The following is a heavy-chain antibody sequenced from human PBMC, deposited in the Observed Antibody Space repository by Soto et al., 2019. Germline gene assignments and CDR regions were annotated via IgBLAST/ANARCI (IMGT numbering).Heavy chain of an antibody. V-gene: IGHV4-59*01. Sequence: SETLSLTCTVSGGSISSYYWSWIRQPPGKGLEWIGYIYYSGSTNYNPSLKSRVTISVDTSKNQFSLKLSSVTAADTAVYYCERGVYNDYVWGSYRNDAFDIWGQGTMVTVSS. CDR3: ERGVYNDYVWGSYRNDAFDI. CDR2: IYYSGST. J-gene: IGHJ3*02. CDR1: GGSISSYY. D-gene: IGHD3-16*02.